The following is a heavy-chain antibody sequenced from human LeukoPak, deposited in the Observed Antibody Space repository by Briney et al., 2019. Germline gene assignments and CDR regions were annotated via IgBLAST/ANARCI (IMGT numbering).Heavy chain of an antibody. CDR2: ISSSGSTT. D-gene: IGHD2-15*01. V-gene: IGHV3-48*03. CDR1: GFTFSNYE. J-gene: IGHJ4*02. Sequence: GGSLRLSCAASGFTFSNYEMNWVRQAPGKGLEWVSYISSSGSTTYYADSVKGRFTISRDNAKNSLYLQMNSLRAEDTAVYYCARGYCSGGSSYFDYWGQGTLVTVSS. CDR3: ARGYCSGGSSYFDY.